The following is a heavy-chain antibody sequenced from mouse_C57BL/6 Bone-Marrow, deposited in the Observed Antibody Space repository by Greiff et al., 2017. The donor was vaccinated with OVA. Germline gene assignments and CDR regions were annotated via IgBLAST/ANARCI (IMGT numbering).Heavy chain of an antibody. CDR1: GFSLTSYG. V-gene: IGHV2-6-1*01. CDR3: ARHRDYSYYYAMDY. J-gene: IGHJ4*01. D-gene: IGHD1-1*01. CDR2: IWSDGST. Sequence: VMLVESGPGLVAPSQSLSITCTVSGFSLTSYGVHWVRQPPGKGLEWLVVIWSDGSTTYNSALKSRLSISKDNSKSQVFLKMNSLQTDDTAMYYCARHRDYSYYYAMDYWGQGTSVTVSS.